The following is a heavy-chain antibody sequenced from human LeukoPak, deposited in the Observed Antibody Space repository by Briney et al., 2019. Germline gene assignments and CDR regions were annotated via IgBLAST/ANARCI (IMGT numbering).Heavy chain of an antibody. J-gene: IGHJ4*02. V-gene: IGHV1-69*01. CDR2: IIPIFGTA. CDR3: ANLPTHVSPYDY. CDR1: GGTFSSYA. Sequence: SVKVSCKASGGTFSSYAISWVRQAPGQGLEWMGGIIPIFGTANYAQKFQGRVTITADESTSTAYMELSSLRSEDTAVYYCANLPTHVSPYDYWGQGTLVTVSS.